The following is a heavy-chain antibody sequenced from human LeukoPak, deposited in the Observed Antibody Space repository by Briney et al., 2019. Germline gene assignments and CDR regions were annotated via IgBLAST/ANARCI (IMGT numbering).Heavy chain of an antibody. CDR2: INGDGRNI. CDR1: GFTFSSYW. D-gene: IGHD6-19*01. J-gene: IGHJ4*02. CDR3: TREGSYSSGWYYFDY. Sequence: GGSLRLSCVASGFTFSSYWMHWVRQDPRKGLVWVSRINGDGRNINYADSVRGRFTISRDNAKNTLYLQMNTLRVEDTAVYYCTREGSYSSGWYYFDYWGQGTLVTVSS. V-gene: IGHV3-74*01.